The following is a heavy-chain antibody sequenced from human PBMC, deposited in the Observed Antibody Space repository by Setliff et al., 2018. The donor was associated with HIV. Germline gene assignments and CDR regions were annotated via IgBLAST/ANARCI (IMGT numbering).Heavy chain of an antibody. D-gene: IGHD6-13*01. CDR2: INYSGST. J-gene: IGHJ5*02. CDR3: ARLRAAGTVHYFDP. V-gene: IGHV4-34*01. CDR1: GGSFSGYY. Sequence: SETLSLTCAVYGGSFSGYYWSWIRQSPGKGLEWIGEINYSGSTNYNPSLKSRVTISVDTSKNQFSLKLSPVTAADTAVYYCARLRAAGTVHYFDPWGQGTQVTVSS.